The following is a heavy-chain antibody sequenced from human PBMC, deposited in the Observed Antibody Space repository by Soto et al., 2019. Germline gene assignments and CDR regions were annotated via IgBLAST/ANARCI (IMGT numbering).Heavy chain of an antibody. Sequence: QVQLVQSGAEVKKPGASVKVSCKASGYTFTSYYMHWVRQAPGQGLEWMGIINPSGGSTSYAQKFQGGVTMTRDTSTSTVYMGLGSLRSEETAVYYCARAFPGYDFWSGYYPPGWGGYFDCWGQGTLVTVSS. CDR3: ARAFPGYDFWSGYYPPGWGGYFDC. CDR1: GYTFTSYY. V-gene: IGHV1-46*03. D-gene: IGHD3-3*01. CDR2: INPSGGST. J-gene: IGHJ4*02.